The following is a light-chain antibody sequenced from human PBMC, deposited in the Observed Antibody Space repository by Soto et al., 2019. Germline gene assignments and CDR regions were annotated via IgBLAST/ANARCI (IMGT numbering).Light chain of an antibody. J-gene: IGKJ1*01. V-gene: IGKV1-27*01. Sequence: DIQMTQSPSSLSASVGDRVTITCRASPGMSNFLAWYQQKPGKGPKLLIYAASTLQSGVPSRFSGSGSGTDVTLTISSLQPEDVATYYCQQYNSAPWTFGQGTKVEIK. CDR3: QQYNSAPWT. CDR2: AAS. CDR1: PGMSNF.